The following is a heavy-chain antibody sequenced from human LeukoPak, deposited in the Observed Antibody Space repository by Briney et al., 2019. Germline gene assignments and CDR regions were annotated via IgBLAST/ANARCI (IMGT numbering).Heavy chain of an antibody. V-gene: IGHV1-46*01. CDR3: ARATYDFWSGYYSG. Sequence: GASVKVSCKASGYTFTSYYMHWVRQAPGQGLEWMGIINPSGGSTSYAQKFQGRVTMTRDMSTSTVYMELSSLRSEETAVYYCARATYDFWSGYYSGCGQGTLVTVSS. J-gene: IGHJ4*02. CDR1: GYTFTSYY. CDR2: INPSGGST. D-gene: IGHD3-3*01.